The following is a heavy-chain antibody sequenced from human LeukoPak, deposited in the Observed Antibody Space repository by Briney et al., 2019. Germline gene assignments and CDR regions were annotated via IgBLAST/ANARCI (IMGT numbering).Heavy chain of an antibody. D-gene: IGHD3-16*01. V-gene: IGHV3-74*01. CDR1: GFTFSIFW. J-gene: IGHJ4*02. CDR3: ARGGHSSFDY. Sequence: GGSLSLSCAPSGFTFSIFWLRWVRHAPGEGLEWVSRITSDGSNINDAGSVQGRFIITRDNTKNTLYLQMNSLRAEDTAVYYCARGGHSSFDYWGQGALVTVSS. CDR2: ITSDGSNI.